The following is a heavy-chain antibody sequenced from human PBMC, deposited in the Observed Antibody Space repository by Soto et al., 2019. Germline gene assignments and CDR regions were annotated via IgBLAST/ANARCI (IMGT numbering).Heavy chain of an antibody. J-gene: IGHJ5*02. CDR3: ARVYYDSSGLTRGNWFDP. V-gene: IGHV1-18*01. CDR2: ISAYNGNT. D-gene: IGHD3-22*01. Sequence: ASVKVSCKASVYTFTSYGISWVRQAPRQGLEWMGWISAYNGNTNYAQKLQGRVTMTTDTSTSTAYMELRSLRSDDTAVYYCARVYYDSSGLTRGNWFDPWGQGTLVTVSS. CDR1: VYTFTSYG.